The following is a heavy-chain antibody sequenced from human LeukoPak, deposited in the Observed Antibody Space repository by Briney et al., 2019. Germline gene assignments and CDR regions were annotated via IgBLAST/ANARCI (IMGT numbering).Heavy chain of an antibody. CDR3: AKGQAITMIAAGSIDY. J-gene: IGHJ4*02. Sequence: PGGSLRLSCAASGFTFSSYAMSWVRQAPGKGLEWVSAISGSGGSTYYADSVKGRFTISRDNSKNTLYLQMNSLRAEDTAVYYCAKGQAITMIAAGSIDYWGQGTLVTVSS. CDR1: GFTFSSYA. V-gene: IGHV3-23*01. D-gene: IGHD3-22*01. CDR2: ISGSGGST.